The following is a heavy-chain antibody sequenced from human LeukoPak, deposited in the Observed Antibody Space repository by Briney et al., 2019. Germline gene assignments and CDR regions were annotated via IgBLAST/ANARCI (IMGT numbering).Heavy chain of an antibody. CDR1: EFTLSNHW. D-gene: IGHD3-22*01. CDR3: AREYNSGPKQTDAFDI. J-gene: IGHJ3*02. CDR2: ISGDEIWT. V-gene: IGHV3-74*01. Sequence: GGSLRLSCAASEFTLSNHWMHWVRQAPGKGLVWVSRISGDEIWTSYADSVKGRFIISRDNAKDTLYLQMNSLRTEDTAVYYCAREYNSGPKQTDAFDIWGQGTMVTVSS.